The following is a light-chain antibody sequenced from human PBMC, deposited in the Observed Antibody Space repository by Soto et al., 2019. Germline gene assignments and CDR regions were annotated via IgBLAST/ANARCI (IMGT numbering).Light chain of an antibody. V-gene: IGKV3-20*01. CDR3: QHYVTSLTT. CDR1: HSVTSNY. CDR2: GAS. J-gene: IGKJ1*01. Sequence: EIVFTQSPGTLALSQGERATLSCGASHSVTSNYLAWYQQKPGQAPRLLSFGASIRVKGIPDRFIGSGSGTDFTLTISRLEPEDFAVYYCQHYVTSLTTFGQGTKVEIK.